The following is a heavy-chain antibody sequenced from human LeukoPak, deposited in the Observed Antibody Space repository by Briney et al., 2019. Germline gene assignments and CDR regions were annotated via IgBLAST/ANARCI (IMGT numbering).Heavy chain of an antibody. D-gene: IGHD1-1*01. CDR1: GGSISSSSSY. CDR2: IYYSGTT. V-gene: IGHV4-39*01. J-gene: IGHJ4*02. Sequence: SETLSLTCTVSGGSISSSSSYWGWIRQPPGKGLEWIGTIYYSGTTYYNPSLKSRVTISADTSKSQFSLRLSSVTAADTAVYYCARHMGDNWTVFVYWGQGTLVTVSS. CDR3: ARHMGDNWTVFVY.